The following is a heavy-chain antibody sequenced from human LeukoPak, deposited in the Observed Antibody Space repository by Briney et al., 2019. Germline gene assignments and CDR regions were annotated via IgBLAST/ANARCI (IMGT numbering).Heavy chain of an antibody. D-gene: IGHD2-2*01. Sequence: SQTLSLTCAISGDSVSSNSAAWNWLRQSPSRGLEWLGRTYYRSKWYNDYAVSVKSRITINPDTSKNQFSLKLSSVTAADTAVYYCARIVVVPAAYYYYYYMDVWGKGTTVTVSS. J-gene: IGHJ6*03. CDR1: GDSVSSNSAA. CDR2: TYYRSKWYN. CDR3: ARIVVVPAAYYYYYYMDV. V-gene: IGHV6-1*01.